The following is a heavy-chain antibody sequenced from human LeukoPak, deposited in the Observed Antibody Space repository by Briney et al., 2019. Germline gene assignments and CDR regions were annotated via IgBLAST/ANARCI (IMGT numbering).Heavy chain of an antibody. D-gene: IGHD6-13*01. V-gene: IGHV4-34*01. CDR3: ASSSSSWCGNAFDI. J-gene: IGHJ3*02. CDR1: GGSFSGYY. CDR2: INHSGST. Sequence: PSETLSLTCAVYGGSFSGYYWSWIRQPPGKGLEWIGEINHSGSTNYNPSLKSRVTISVDTSKNQFSLKLGSVTAADTAVYYCASSSSSWCGNAFDIWGQGTMVTVSS.